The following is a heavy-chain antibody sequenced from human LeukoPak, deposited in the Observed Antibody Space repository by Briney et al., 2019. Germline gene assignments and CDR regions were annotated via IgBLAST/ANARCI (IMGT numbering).Heavy chain of an antibody. V-gene: IGHV3-30-3*01. CDR2: ISYDGSNK. Sequence: GGSLRLPCAASGFTFSSYAMHWVRQAPGKGLEWVAVISYDGSNKYYADSVKGRFTISRDNSKNTLYLQMNSLRAEDTAVYYCARDPSPEVVVISWFDPWGQGTLVTVSS. D-gene: IGHD3-22*01. CDR3: ARDPSPEVVVISWFDP. J-gene: IGHJ5*02. CDR1: GFTFSSYA.